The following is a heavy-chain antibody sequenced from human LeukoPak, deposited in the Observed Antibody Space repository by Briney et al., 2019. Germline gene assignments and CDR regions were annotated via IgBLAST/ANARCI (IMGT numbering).Heavy chain of an antibody. CDR2: ISASDGTT. CDR1: GYSFSIYG. V-gene: IGHV1-18*01. CDR3: ARCGAAVTTHFSH. Sequence: ASVQVSCKASGYSFSIYGITWARQPPGQGLEYLGWISASDGTTNYAQKVQDRVAMPTDRPTGTAYWELRSRRSEDTAVYYCARCGAAVTTHFSHWGQGTLVTVSS. J-gene: IGHJ4*02. D-gene: IGHD4-17*01.